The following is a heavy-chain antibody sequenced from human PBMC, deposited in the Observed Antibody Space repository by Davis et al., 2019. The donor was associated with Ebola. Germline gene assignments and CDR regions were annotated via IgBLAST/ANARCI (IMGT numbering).Heavy chain of an antibody. CDR2: ISAYNGNT. CDR1: GYTFTSYG. J-gene: IGHJ4*02. V-gene: IGHV1-18*01. Sequence: ASVKVSCKASGYTFTSYGISWVRQAPGQGLEWMGWISAYNGNTNYAQKLQGRVTMTTDTSTSTAYMELSRLRSDETAVYYCARGWGFGVVTPFDYWGQGTLVTVSS. CDR3: ARGWGFGVVTPFDY. D-gene: IGHD3-3*01.